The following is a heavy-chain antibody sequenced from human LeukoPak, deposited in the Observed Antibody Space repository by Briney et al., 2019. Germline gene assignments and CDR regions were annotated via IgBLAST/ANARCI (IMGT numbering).Heavy chain of an antibody. D-gene: IGHD5-12*01. CDR3: AREFGGYVEFDY. J-gene: IGHJ4*02. CDR2: IRYDGSNK. V-gene: IGHV3-30*02. Sequence: PGGSLRLSCAASGFTFSSYGMHWVRQAPGKGLEWVAFIRYDGSNKYYADSVKGRFTISRDNSKNTLYLQMNSLRAEDTAVYYCAREFGGYVEFDYWGQGTLVTVSS. CDR1: GFTFSSYG.